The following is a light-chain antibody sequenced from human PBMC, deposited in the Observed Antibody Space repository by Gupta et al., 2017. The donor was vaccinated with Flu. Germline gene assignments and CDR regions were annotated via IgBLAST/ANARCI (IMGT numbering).Light chain of an antibody. CDR3: QHYGSSPQS. CDR1: QSVSSSY. Sequence: ETVLTHIPGTPSLSPGERATLSCRASQSVSSSYLAWYQQNPGQAPRLIIYGASSRATGIPNRFSGRGSGTDFTLTISIQEHEDFALYYCQHYGSSPQSFGQGTKLEIK. V-gene: IGKV3-20*01. J-gene: IGKJ2*03. CDR2: GAS.